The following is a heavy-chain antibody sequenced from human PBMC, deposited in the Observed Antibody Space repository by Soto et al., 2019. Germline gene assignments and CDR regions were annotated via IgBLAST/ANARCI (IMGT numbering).Heavy chain of an antibody. CDR1: GFTFSSYG. V-gene: IGHV3-30*18. D-gene: IGHD6-19*01. Sequence: GGSLRLSCAASGFTFSSYGMHWVRQAPGKGLEWVAVISYDGSNKYYADSVKGRFTISRDNSKNTLYLQMNSLRAEDTAVYYCAKDGRALAVAGYLFGFDPWGQGALVTVSS. CDR2: ISYDGSNK. CDR3: AKDGRALAVAGYLFGFDP. J-gene: IGHJ5*02.